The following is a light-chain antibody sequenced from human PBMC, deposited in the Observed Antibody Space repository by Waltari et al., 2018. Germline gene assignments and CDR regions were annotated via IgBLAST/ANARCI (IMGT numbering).Light chain of an antibody. V-gene: IGKV3-15*01. CDR2: GAS. CDR1: QSVSGN. CDR3: QQYNHWWT. J-gene: IGKJ1*01. Sequence: EIVITPSPATPSVSPGEKATLSCRASQSVSGNLAWYQQKPGQAPRLLIFGASTRATGIPARFSGSGSGTEFTLTISSLQSEDSAVYYCQQYNHWWTFGQGTKVEIK.